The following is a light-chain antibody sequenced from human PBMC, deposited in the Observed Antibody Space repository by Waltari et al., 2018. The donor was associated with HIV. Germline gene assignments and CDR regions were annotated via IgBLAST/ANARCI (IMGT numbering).Light chain of an antibody. CDR1: QSVSSTY. Sequence: EIVLTQSPGTLSLSPGERATLSCRASQSVSSTYLAWYQHKPGQAPRLLIYGASSRATGIPDRFSGSGSVTDFTLTITRQEPEDFAIYYCQQYGSSPQTFGQGTKVEI. CDR2: GAS. V-gene: IGKV3-20*01. CDR3: QQYGSSPQT. J-gene: IGKJ1*01.